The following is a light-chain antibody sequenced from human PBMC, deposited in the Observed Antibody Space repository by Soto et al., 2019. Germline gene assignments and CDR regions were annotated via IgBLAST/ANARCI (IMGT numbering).Light chain of an antibody. V-gene: IGKV1-5*03. Sequence: DIQMTQSPATLSASVGDRVTITCRASQSVSNWLAWYQQKPGKAPKILIYKASSLESGVPSRFSGSGSGTDFTLTISSLQPEDFATYYCQQSYSTPQTFGQGTKVDIK. CDR3: QQSYSTPQT. CDR1: QSVSNW. J-gene: IGKJ1*01. CDR2: KAS.